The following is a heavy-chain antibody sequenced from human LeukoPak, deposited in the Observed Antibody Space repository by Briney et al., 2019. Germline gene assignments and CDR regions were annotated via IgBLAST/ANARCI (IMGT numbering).Heavy chain of an antibody. D-gene: IGHD3-22*01. Sequence: GGSLRLSCAASGFTFSSYAMSWVRQAPGKGLEWVSAISGSGGSTYYADSVKGRFTISRDNSKNTLYLQMNSLRAEDTAVYYCAEDSGYYRLFDYWGQGTLVTVSS. J-gene: IGHJ4*02. CDR1: GFTFSSYA. CDR3: AEDSGYYRLFDY. V-gene: IGHV3-23*01. CDR2: ISGSGGST.